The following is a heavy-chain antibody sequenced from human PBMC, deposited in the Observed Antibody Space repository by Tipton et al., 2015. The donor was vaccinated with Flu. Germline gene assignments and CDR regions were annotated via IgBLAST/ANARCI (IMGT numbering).Heavy chain of an antibody. Sequence: TCAVYGGSFSGYYWSWIHQPPGKGLEWIGEINHSGSTNYNPSLKSRVTISVDTSKNQFSLKLSSVTAADTAVYYCARGRGWFGELSWFDPWGQGTLVTVSS. J-gene: IGHJ5*02. CDR2: INHSGST. CDR3: ARGRGWFGELSWFDP. V-gene: IGHV4-34*01. D-gene: IGHD3-10*01. CDR1: GGSFSGYY.